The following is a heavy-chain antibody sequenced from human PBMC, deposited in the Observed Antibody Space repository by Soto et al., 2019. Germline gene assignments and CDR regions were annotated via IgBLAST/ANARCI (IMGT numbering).Heavy chain of an antibody. D-gene: IGHD6-19*01. CDR1: GYSFTSYW. CDR3: ARDSAVAGRHYYYYYGMDV. V-gene: IGHV5-51*01. Sequence: GESLKISCKGSGYSFTSYWIGWVRQMPGKGLEWMGIIYPGDSDTRYSPPFQGQVTISADKSISTAYLQWSSLKASDTAMYYCARDSAVAGRHYYYYYGMDVWGQGTTVTVSS. CDR2: IYPGDSDT. J-gene: IGHJ6*02.